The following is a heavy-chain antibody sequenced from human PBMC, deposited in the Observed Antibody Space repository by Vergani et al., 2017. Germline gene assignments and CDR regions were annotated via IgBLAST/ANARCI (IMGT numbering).Heavy chain of an antibody. CDR2: IWYDGTKK. V-gene: IGHV3-33*01. D-gene: IGHD3-10*01. Sequence: QVQLVQSGGGVVQPGRSLRLSCAASGFSFSGYGMHWVRRTPGGGLEWVALIWYDGTKKHYADSVKGRFTISRDNSKNTLYLEMNSLGVEDTAVYYCARGNYYGSGTYVDPWGQGTLVTVSS. CDR1: GFSFSGYG. CDR3: ARGNYYGSGTYVDP. J-gene: IGHJ5*02.